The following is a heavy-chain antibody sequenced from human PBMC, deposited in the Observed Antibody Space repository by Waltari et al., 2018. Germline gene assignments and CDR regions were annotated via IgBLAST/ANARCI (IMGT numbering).Heavy chain of an antibody. J-gene: IGHJ3*02. CDR3: ARGPVTTIFGVVISAFDAFDI. CDR2: INHSGST. V-gene: IGHV4-34*01. D-gene: IGHD3-3*01. Sequence: QVQLQQWGAGLLKPSETLSLTCAVYGGSFSGYYWSWIRQPPGKGLEWIGEINHSGSTNYTPSLKSRVTISVDTSKNQFSLKLSSVTAADTAVYYCARGPVTTIFGVVISAFDAFDIWGQGTMVTVSS. CDR1: GGSFSGYY.